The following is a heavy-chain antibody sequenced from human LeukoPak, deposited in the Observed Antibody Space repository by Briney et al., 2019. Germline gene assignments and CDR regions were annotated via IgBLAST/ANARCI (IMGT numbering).Heavy chain of an antibody. V-gene: IGHV3-30*02. CDR2: IRYDGSNK. J-gene: IGHJ4*02. Sequence: PVGSLRLSCAASGFTFSSYGMHWVRQAPGKGLEWVAFIRYDGSNKYYADSVKGRFTISRDNSKNTLYLQMNSLRAEDTAVYYCARILDSAWGELGYWGQGTLVTVSS. D-gene: IGHD6-19*01. CDR1: GFTFSSYG. CDR3: ARILDSAWGELGY.